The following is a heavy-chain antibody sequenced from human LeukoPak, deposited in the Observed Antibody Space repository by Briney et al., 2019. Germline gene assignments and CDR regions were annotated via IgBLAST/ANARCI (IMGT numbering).Heavy chain of an antibody. CDR1: GYTFTSYD. D-gene: IGHD3-22*01. CDR2: MNPNSGNT. CDR3: ARDQTFYFDSGGPNFDF. Sequence: ASVKVSCKASGYTFTSYDINWVRQATGQGLEWMGWMNPNSGNTGYAQKFQGRVTMTTDTSTSTAYIELRSLRADDTAVYYCARDQTFYFDSGGPNFDFWGQGSLVTVSS. V-gene: IGHV1-8*01. J-gene: IGHJ4*02.